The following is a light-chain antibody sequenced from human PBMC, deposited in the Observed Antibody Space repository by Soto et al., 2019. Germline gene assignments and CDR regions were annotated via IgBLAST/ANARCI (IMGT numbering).Light chain of an antibody. CDR1: SSDVGGYTY. J-gene: IGLJ1*01. CDR3: TSYTSSSHPHV. CDR2: EVS. V-gene: IGLV2-14*01. Sequence: QLVLTQPASVSGSPGQSITISCAGTSSDVGGYTYVSWYQQHPGKAPKLMIYEVSNRPSGFSNRFYGSKSGNTAYLTISGIQAEDEADDYCTSYTSSSHPHVLGGWTKLTVL.